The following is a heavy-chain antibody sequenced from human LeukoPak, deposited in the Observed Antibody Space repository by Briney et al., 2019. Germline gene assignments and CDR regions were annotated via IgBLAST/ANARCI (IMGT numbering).Heavy chain of an antibody. CDR2: IYGGGSGST. D-gene: IGHD1-20*01. Sequence: GGSLSLSCVASGVTFSKYTMSWVRQAPGKGLEWVSGIYGGGSGSTFYAESVKGRFTISRDNSKNTLYLQMNSLRDEDTAIYYCAKDFTPDGIWDIDYWGRGTLITVSS. J-gene: IGHJ4*02. CDR1: GVTFSKYT. CDR3: AKDFTPDGIWDIDY. V-gene: IGHV3-23*01.